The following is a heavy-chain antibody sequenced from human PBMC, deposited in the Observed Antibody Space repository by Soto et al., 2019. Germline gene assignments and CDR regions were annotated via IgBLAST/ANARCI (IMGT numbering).Heavy chain of an antibody. V-gene: IGHV3-53*02. D-gene: IGHD3-3*01. CDR3: ARDRYDFWSGYHYYYYYGMDV. CDR2: IYSGGST. Sequence: EVQLVETGGGLIQPGGSLRLSCAASGFTVSSNYMSWVRQAPGKGLEWVSVIYSGGSTDYADSVKGRFTISRDNSKNTLYRQMNSLRAEDTAVYYCARDRYDFWSGYHYYYYYGMDVWGQGTTVTVSS. J-gene: IGHJ6*02. CDR1: GFTVSSNY.